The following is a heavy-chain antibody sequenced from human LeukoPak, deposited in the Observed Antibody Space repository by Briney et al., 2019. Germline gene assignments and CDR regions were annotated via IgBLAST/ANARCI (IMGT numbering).Heavy chain of an antibody. CDR2: IIPIFGTA. CDR1: GGTFSSYA. J-gene: IGHJ4*02. CDR3: AGTYYCGSGSYPN. D-gene: IGHD3-10*01. Sequence: ASVKVSCKASGGTFSSYAISWVRQAPGQGLEWMGGIIPIFGTANYAQKFQGRVTITTDESTSTAYMELSSLRSEDTAVYYCAGTYYCGSGSYPNWGQGTLVTVSS. V-gene: IGHV1-69*05.